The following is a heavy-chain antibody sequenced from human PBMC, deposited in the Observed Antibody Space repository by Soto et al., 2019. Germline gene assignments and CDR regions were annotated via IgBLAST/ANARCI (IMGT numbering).Heavy chain of an antibody. V-gene: IGHV1-69*13. D-gene: IGHD2-15*01. Sequence: ASVKVSCKASGGTFSSYAISWVRQAPGQGLEWMGGIIPIFGTANYAQKFQGRVTITADESTSTAYMELGSLRSEDTAVHYCARSRFGRGRGLGDYYYYGMDVWGQGTTVTVS. J-gene: IGHJ6*02. CDR1: GGTFSSYA. CDR3: ARSRFGRGRGLGDYYYYGMDV. CDR2: IIPIFGTA.